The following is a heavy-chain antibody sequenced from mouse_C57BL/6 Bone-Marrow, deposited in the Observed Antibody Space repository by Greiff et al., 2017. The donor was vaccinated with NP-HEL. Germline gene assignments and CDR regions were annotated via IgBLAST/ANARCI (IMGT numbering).Heavy chain of an antibody. Sequence: QVQLQQSGAELARPGASVKLSCKASGYTFTSYGISWVKQRTGQGLEWIGEIYPRSGNTYYNEKFKGKATLTADKSSSTAYMELRSLTSEDSAVYFCARCPSSSYGRNYFDYWGQGTTLTVSS. CDR3: ARCPSSSYGRNYFDY. CDR2: IYPRSGNT. D-gene: IGHD1-1*01. J-gene: IGHJ2*01. V-gene: IGHV1-81*01. CDR1: GYTFTSYG.